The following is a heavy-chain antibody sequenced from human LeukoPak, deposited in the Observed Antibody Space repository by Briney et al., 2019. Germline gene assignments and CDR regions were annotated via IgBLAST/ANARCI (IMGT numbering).Heavy chain of an antibody. CDR3: ARERITMVRGVIITAEGLDY. CDR1: GYTFTSYG. CDR2: ISAYNGNT. V-gene: IGHV1-18*01. Sequence: ASVKVSCKASGYTFTSYGISWVRQAPGQGLEWMGWISAYNGNTNYAQKLQGRVTMTTDTSTSTAYMEQRSLRSDDTAVYYCARERITMVRGVIITAEGLDYWGQGTLVTVSS. J-gene: IGHJ4*02. D-gene: IGHD3-10*01.